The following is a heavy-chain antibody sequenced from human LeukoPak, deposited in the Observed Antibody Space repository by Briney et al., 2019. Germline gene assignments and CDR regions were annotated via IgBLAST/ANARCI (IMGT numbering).Heavy chain of an antibody. D-gene: IGHD3-22*01. Sequence: SQTLSLTCTVSGVSISSGGYYWSWIRQHPGKGLEWIGYIYYSGSTYYNPSLKSRVTISVDTSKNQFSLRLSSVTAADTAVYYCARESRDYYYDSSGNFDYWGQGTLVTVSS. CDR2: IYYSGST. CDR1: GVSISSGGYY. CDR3: ARESRDYYYDSSGNFDY. J-gene: IGHJ4*02. V-gene: IGHV4-31*03.